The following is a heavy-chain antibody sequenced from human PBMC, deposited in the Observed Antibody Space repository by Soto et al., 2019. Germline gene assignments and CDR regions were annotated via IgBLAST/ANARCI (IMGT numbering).Heavy chain of an antibody. CDR2: IYYSGST. V-gene: IGHV4-59*08. J-gene: IGHJ4*02. CDR1: GGSISSYY. D-gene: IGHD3-10*01. Sequence: SETLSLTCTVSGGSISSYYWSWIRQPPGKGLEWIGYIYYSGSTNYNPSLKSGVTISVDTSKNQFSLKLSSGTAADTAVYYCARHFGYYGSGSYSYFDYWGQGTLVTVSS. CDR3: ARHFGYYGSGSYSYFDY.